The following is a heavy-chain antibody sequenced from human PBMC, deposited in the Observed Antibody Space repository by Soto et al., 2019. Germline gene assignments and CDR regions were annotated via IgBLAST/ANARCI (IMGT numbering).Heavy chain of an antibody. J-gene: IGHJ6*04. CDR1: GGPGKSGAYY. D-gene: IGHD2-2*01. CDR2: IHYSGTT. V-gene: IGHV4-31*03. CDR3: ARDLRQDQQLPCFYYYGLEV. Sequence: PSETLSLTCTVYGGPGKSGAYYWSWILHHPGKGLEWIGHIHYSGTTYYNPSLQSRVTISLDTSNNHFSLKLSSVTAADTAVYYCARDLRQDQQLPCFYYYGLEVWGNGKTVIVSP.